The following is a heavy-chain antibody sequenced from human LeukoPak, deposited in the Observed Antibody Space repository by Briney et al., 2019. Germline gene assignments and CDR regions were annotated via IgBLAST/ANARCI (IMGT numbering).Heavy chain of an antibody. D-gene: IGHD2-2*02. CDR3: ARQIRYTYDPNWFHP. CDR1: GDSITATSYY. J-gene: IGHJ5*02. Sequence: SETLSLTCSVSGDSITATSYYWAWVRPPPEKGLEWIGSIYYSGVVNYDPSLQSRVTISVDTSKNQFSLSLSSVTAADTAVYYCARQIRYTYDPNWFHPWGQGTLVTVSS. V-gene: IGHV4-39*01. CDR2: IYYSGVV.